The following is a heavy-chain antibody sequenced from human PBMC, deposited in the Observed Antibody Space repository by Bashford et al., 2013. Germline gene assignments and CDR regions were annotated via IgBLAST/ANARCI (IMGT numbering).Heavy chain of an antibody. Sequence: SETLSLTCIVSGVSISSSRYYWAWIRQPPGKALEWIGSIYYSENTYYNPSLQSRVTMSVDTSKNQFSLKLRSMTAADTSLYYCARQIRSDSGDYRHFQHVGPGPPWVHRLL. D-gene: IGHD4-17*01. J-gene: IGHJ1*01. CDR2: IYYSENT. CDR3: ARQIRSDSGDYRHFQH. V-gene: IGHV4-39*01. CDR1: GVSISSSRYY.